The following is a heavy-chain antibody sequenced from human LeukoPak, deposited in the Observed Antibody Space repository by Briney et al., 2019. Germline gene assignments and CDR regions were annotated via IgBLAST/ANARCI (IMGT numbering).Heavy chain of an antibody. Sequence: GASVKVSCKASGYTFTGYYMHWVRQAPGQGLEWMGWINPNSGGTNYAQKFQGRVTMTRDTSISTAYMELSRLRSDDTAVYYCARVGVDTAMAVKKTYFDYWGQGTLVTVSS. J-gene: IGHJ4*02. CDR1: GYTFTGYY. CDR3: ARVGVDTAMAVKKTYFDY. V-gene: IGHV1-2*02. D-gene: IGHD5-18*01. CDR2: INPNSGGT.